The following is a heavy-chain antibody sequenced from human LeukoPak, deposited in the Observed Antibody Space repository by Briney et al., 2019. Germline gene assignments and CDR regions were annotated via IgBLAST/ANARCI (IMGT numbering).Heavy chain of an antibody. J-gene: IGHJ4*02. V-gene: IGHV4-31*03. CDR1: GGSISSGGYY. CDR2: IYYSGST. D-gene: IGHD3-3*01. Sequence: SETLSLTCTVSGGSISSGGYYWSWIRQHPGKGLEWIGYIYYSGSTYYNPSLKSRVTISVDTSKNQFSLKLSSVTAEDTAVYYCGRGSGYIYFDYWGQGTLVTVSS. CDR3: GRGSGYIYFDY.